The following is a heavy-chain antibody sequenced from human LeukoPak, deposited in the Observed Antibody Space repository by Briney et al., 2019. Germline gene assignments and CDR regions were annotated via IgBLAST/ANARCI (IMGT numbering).Heavy chain of an antibody. V-gene: IGHV4-39*07. Sequence: SETLSLTCTVSGGSISSSSYYWGWIRQPPGKGLEWIGSIYYSGSTYYNPSLKSRVTISVDTSKNQFSLELSSVTAADTAVYYCAGVSPLYYCMDVWGKGTTVTVSS. D-gene: IGHD6-13*01. CDR1: GGSISSSSYY. J-gene: IGHJ6*03. CDR2: IYYSGST. CDR3: AGVSPLYYCMDV.